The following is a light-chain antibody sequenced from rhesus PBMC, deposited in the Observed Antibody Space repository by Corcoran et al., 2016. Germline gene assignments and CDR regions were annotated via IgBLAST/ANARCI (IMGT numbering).Light chain of an antibody. Sequence: EIVMTQSPATLSLSPGERATLSCRASQSVRRRLAWYQQKPGQAPRLLIYGASSRVIGFPDRFSGSGSGTDVTLTISSLEPEDVAVYFCQQETNWSYSFGQGTKVEIK. CDR1: QSVRRR. CDR2: GAS. CDR3: QQETNWSYS. J-gene: IGKJ2*01. V-gene: IGKV3-17*02.